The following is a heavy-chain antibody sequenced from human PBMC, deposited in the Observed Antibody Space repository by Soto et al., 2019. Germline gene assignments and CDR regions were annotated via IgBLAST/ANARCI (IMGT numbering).Heavy chain of an antibody. CDR3: ANDYGDYKSYYAMDV. D-gene: IGHD4-17*01. Sequence: QLQLQESGPGLVKPSETLSLTCTVTGASVTSSTYYWGWIRQPPGKGLEWIGSIYYSGSTYYNPSLRSRVTITVDTSKNRVSLKLTSVTAADTAVYYCANDYGDYKSYYAMDVWGQGTTVTVSS. CDR1: GASVTSSTYY. CDR2: IYYSGST. J-gene: IGHJ6*02. V-gene: IGHV4-39*01.